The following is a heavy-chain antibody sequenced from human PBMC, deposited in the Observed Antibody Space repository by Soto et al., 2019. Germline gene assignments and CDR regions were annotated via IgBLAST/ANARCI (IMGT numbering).Heavy chain of an antibody. V-gene: IGHV4-34*01. CDR2: INHSGST. J-gene: IGHJ5*02. CDR1: GGSFSCYY. Sequence: SETRSLTCAVYGGSFSCYYWSWIRQPPGKGLEWIGEINHSGSTNYNPSLKSRVTISVDTSKNQFSLKLSSVTAADTAVYYCARGRSSSWYPNWFDPWGQGTLVTVSS. CDR3: ARGRSSSWYPNWFDP. D-gene: IGHD6-13*01.